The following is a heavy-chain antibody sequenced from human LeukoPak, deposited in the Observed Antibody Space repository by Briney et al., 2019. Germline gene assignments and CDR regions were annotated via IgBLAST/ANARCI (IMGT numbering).Heavy chain of an antibody. D-gene: IGHD2-15*01. CDR3: VRGVVAATTAGDAFDI. V-gene: IGHV3-30*02. CDR1: GFTFSSYA. J-gene: IGHJ3*02. CDR2: IRYDGSNK. Sequence: GGSLRLSCAASGFTFSSYAMNWVRQAPGKGLEWVAFIRYDGSNKYYADSVKCRFTISRDNSKNTLYLQMNSLRAEDTAVYYCVRGVVAATTAGDAFDIWGQGTMVTVSS.